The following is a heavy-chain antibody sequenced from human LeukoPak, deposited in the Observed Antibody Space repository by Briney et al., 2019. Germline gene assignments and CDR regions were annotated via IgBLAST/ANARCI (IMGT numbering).Heavy chain of an antibody. CDR3: IRDLFDDYSLDY. D-gene: IGHD3-16*01. Sequence: KPGGSLRLSCAASGFTFSSYSMNWVRQAPGKGLEWVSSINSDSSLMFYAESVKGRFTISRDNARNSLYLQMNSLRAEDTAVYYCIRDLFDDYSLDYWGQGALATVSS. CDR2: INSDSSLM. J-gene: IGHJ4*02. CDR1: GFTFSSYS. V-gene: IGHV3-21*01.